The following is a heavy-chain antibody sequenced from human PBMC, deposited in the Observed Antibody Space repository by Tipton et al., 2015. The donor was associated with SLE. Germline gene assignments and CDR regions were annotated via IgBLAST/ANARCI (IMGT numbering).Heavy chain of an antibody. J-gene: IGHJ2*01. CDR3: ASKGRDGHWYFDL. D-gene: IGHD4-17*01. V-gene: IGHV4-59*11. Sequence: LRLSCTVSGGSISSHYWSWIRQPPGKGLEWIGYIYYSGSTNYNPSLRSRLTISVDTSKNQFSLKLSSVTAADTAVYYCASKGRDGHWYFDLWGRGTLVIVSS. CDR2: IYYSGST. CDR1: GGSISSHY.